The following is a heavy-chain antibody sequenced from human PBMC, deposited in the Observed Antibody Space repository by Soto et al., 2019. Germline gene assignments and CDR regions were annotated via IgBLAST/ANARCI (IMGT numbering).Heavy chain of an antibody. CDR2: FSGSGDNT. J-gene: IGHJ6*02. V-gene: IGHV3-23*01. CDR3: AKDRYDILTGYPLQYGMEV. CDR1: GFTFSSYA. D-gene: IGHD3-9*01. Sequence: PGGSLRLSCAASGFTFSSYAMSWVRQAPGKGLEWVSSFSGSGDNTDYADSVKGRFTISRDNSKNTLYMQMNSLRAEDTAVYYCAKDRYDILTGYPLQYGMEVWGQGTTVTVSS.